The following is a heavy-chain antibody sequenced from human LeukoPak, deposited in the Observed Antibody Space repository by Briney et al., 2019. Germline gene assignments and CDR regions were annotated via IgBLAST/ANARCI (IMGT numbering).Heavy chain of an antibody. J-gene: IGHJ4*02. CDR2: ISYDGSNK. D-gene: IGHD3-3*01. Sequence: GGSLRLSCAASGFTFSSYSMNWVRQAPGKGLEWVAVISYDGSNKYYADSVKGRFTISKDNSKNTLYLQMNSLRAEDTAVYYCAPHGFWSGQDYWGQGTLVTVSS. V-gene: IGHV3-30*03. CDR1: GFTFSSYS. CDR3: APHGFWSGQDY.